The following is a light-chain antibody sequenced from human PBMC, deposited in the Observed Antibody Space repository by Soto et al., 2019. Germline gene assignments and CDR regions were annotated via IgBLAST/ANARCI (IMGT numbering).Light chain of an antibody. CDR2: TAS. CDR3: QQFYDLPIT. Sequence: DIQMTQSPSSLSASVGDRVTISCRASQSISFYLNWYRQKPGKAPKLLIYTASNVQSGVPSRISGSGSGTDFTLTISSLQPDDSGTYYCQQFYDLPITFGQGTRLEIK. CDR1: QSISFY. J-gene: IGKJ5*01. V-gene: IGKV1-39*01.